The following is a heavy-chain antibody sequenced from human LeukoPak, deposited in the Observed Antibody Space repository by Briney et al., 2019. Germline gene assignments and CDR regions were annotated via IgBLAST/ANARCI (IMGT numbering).Heavy chain of an antibody. CDR2: ISYDGSNK. D-gene: IGHD3-10*01. V-gene: IGHV3-30*03. CDR3: ARVMSITMVRGVIDFKIREGAFDI. Sequence: GGSLRLSCAASGFTFSSYGMHWVRQAPGKGLEWVAVISYDGSNKYYADSVKGRFTISRDNSKNTLYLQMNSLRAEDTAVYYCARVMSITMVRGVIDFKIREGAFDIWGQGTMVTVSS. J-gene: IGHJ3*02. CDR1: GFTFSSYG.